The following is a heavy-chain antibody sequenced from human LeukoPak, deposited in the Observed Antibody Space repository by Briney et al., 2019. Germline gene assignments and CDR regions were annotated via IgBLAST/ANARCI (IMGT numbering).Heavy chain of an antibody. CDR2: ISNSSSYI. D-gene: IGHD6-6*01. Sequence: PGGSLRLSCAASGFTFSSYSMNWVRQAPGKGLEWVSSISNSSSYIYYADSVRGRFTISRDNAKNSLYLQMNSLRAEDTVVYYCARGLLPIAARPIFDYWGQGTLVTVSS. J-gene: IGHJ4*02. V-gene: IGHV3-21*01. CDR3: ARGLLPIAARPIFDY. CDR1: GFTFSSYS.